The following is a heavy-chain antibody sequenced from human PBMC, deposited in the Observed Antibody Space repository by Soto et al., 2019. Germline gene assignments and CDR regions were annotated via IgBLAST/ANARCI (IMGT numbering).Heavy chain of an antibody. J-gene: IGHJ4*02. CDR3: ARDHGYYDSSGPEY. CDR2: LSYDGSDK. CDR1: GFTFSSFG. V-gene: IGHV3-30*03. Sequence: QVQLVESGGGVVQPGRSLTLSCAASGFTFSSFGMHWVRQAPGNGLEWVAVLSYDGSDKYYADSVKGRFTISRDNSKNTLDLQMNSLRVEDTAVYYCARDHGYYDSSGPEYWGQGTLVTVSS. D-gene: IGHD3-22*01.